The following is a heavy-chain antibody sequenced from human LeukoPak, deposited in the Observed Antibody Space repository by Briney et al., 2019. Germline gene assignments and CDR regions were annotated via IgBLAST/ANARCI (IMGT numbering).Heavy chain of an antibody. D-gene: IGHD1-26*01. CDR2: IRYDGSNK. V-gene: IGHV3-30*02. CDR3: AKDRYSGSYLGQCYFDY. CDR1: GFTFSSYG. J-gene: IGHJ4*02. Sequence: GGSLRLSCAASGFTFSSYGMHWVRQAPGKGLEWVAFIRYDGSNKYYADSMKGRFTISRDNSKNTLYLQMNSLRAEDTAVYYCAKDRYSGSYLGQCYFDYWGQGTLVTVSP.